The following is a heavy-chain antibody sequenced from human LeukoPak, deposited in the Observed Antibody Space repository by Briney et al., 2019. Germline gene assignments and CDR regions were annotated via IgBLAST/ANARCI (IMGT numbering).Heavy chain of an antibody. Sequence: GASVKVSCKASGYTFTGYYMHWVRQAPGQGLEWMGIINPSGGSTSYAQKFQGRVTMTRDTSTSAVYMELSSLRSEDTAVYYCARVARNLRFQPLQTNFDYWGQGTLVTVSS. CDR3: ARVARNLRFQPLQTNFDY. D-gene: IGHD5-12*01. J-gene: IGHJ4*02. CDR1: GYTFTGYY. V-gene: IGHV1-46*01. CDR2: INPSGGST.